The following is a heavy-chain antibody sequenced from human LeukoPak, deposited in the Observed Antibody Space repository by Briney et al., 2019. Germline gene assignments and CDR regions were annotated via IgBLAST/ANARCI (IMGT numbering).Heavy chain of an antibody. J-gene: IGHJ4*02. CDR2: IRSKAYGGTT. CDR3: TREGYYFDY. Sequence: GGSLRLSCTASGFTFGDYAMSWVRQAPGKGLEWVGFIRSKAYGGTTEYAASAKGRFTISRDDSKSIAYLQMNSLKTEDTAVYYCTREGYYFDYWGQGTLVTVSS. V-gene: IGHV3-49*04. CDR1: GFTFGDYA.